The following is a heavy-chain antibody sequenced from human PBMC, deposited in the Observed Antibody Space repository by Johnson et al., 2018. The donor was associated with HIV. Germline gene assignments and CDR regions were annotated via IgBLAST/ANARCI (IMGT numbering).Heavy chain of an antibody. CDR1: GFTFSNAR. D-gene: IGHD2-2*01. J-gene: IGHJ3*02. CDR3: TTVYCSSTSCYSYAFDI. CDR2: IKSKTDGGTT. V-gene: IGHV3-15*01. Sequence: VQLVEFGGGLVKPGGSLRLSCAASGFTFSNARMSWVRQAPGKGLEWVGRIKSKTDGGTTDYAAPVNGRFTISRDDSKNTLYLQMNSLKIEDTAVYYCTTVYCSSTSCYSYAFDIWGQGTMVTVSS.